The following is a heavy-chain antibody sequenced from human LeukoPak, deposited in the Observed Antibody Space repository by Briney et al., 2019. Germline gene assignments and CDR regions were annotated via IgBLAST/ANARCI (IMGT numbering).Heavy chain of an antibody. J-gene: IGHJ4*02. CDR2: IYHSGST. V-gene: IGHV4-38-2*01. CDR3: ARWDYGDYEAPS. CDR1: GYSISSGYY. Sequence: SETLSLTCAVSGYSISSGYYWGWIRQPPGKGLEWIGSIYHSGSTYYNPSLKSRVTISVDTSKNQFSLKLSSVTAADTAVYYCARWDYGDYEAPSRGKGTLVTVSS. D-gene: IGHD4-17*01.